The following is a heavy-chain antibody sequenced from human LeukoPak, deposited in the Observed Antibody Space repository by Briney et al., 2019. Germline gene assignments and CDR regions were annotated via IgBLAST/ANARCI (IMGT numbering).Heavy chain of an antibody. CDR2: ISAHKGET. V-gene: IGHV1-18*01. D-gene: IGHD2-15*01. J-gene: IGHJ4*02. Sequence: VASVKVSCKTSSYTFTTYGISWLRQAPGQGLEWMGWISAHKGETEYAQKFQGRVTMTREISTSTAYMELQSLTSDDTAVYYCARADIIVVAGSTPVGSGFEYWGQGALITVS. CDR1: SYTFTTYG. CDR3: ARADIIVVAGSTPVGSGFEY.